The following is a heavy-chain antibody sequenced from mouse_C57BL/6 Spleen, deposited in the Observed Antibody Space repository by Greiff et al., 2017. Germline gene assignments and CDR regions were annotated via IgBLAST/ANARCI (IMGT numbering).Heavy chain of an antibody. CDR2: IDPNSGGT. V-gene: IGHV1-72*01. CDR3: ASLSYYGSSGYAMDY. CDR1: GYTFTSYW. D-gene: IGHD1-1*01. Sequence: QVQLQQPGAELVTPGASVKLSCKASGYTFTSYWMHWVKQRPGRGLEWIGRIDPNSGGTKYNEKFKSKATLTVDKPSSTAYMQLSSLTSEDSAVYYCASLSYYGSSGYAMDYWGQGTSVTVSS. J-gene: IGHJ4*01.